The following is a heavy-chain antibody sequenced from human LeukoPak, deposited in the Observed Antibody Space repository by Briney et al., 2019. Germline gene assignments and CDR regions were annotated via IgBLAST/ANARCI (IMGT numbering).Heavy chain of an antibody. D-gene: IGHD3-16*01. Sequence: SETLSLTCAVSGGSFNGYYWTWIRQSPGKGLEWIGEINDQGGTSYNPSHKSRVTMSVDKPKNQFSLRLTAVSAADTAVFFCARGSRLRGVYGMDVWGQGTTVTVSS. CDR1: GGSFNGYY. CDR2: INDQGGT. V-gene: IGHV4-34*01. CDR3: ARGSRLRGVYGMDV. J-gene: IGHJ6*02.